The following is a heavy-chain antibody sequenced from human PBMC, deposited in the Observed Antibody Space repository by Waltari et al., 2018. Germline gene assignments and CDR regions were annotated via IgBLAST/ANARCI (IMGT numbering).Heavy chain of an antibody. D-gene: IGHD2-21*02. Sequence: QVQLVQSGAEVKKPGASVKVSCKPSGYTFTTYSMHWVRQAPGQRLEWMGWINAGNGNTKDSQKFQGRVTITRDTSASTGYMELSSLKSEDTAVYYCARGCGGDCYAPIYWGQGTLVTVSS. CDR1: GYTFTTYS. CDR3: ARGCGGDCYAPIY. CDR2: INAGNGNT. V-gene: IGHV1-3*01. J-gene: IGHJ4*02.